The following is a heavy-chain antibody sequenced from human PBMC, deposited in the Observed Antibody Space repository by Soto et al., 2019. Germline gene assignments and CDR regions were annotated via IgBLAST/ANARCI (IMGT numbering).Heavy chain of an antibody. D-gene: IGHD3-22*01. CDR3: AKTQYYDSGVLGFDP. CDR1: GFTFSSCA. V-gene: IGHV3-30*18. Sequence: GGSLRLSCVASGFTFSSCAMHWVRQVPGKGLEWLAVVTHDGSLYPYADSVKGRFTISRDNSKNTLYLQMNSLRAEDTAVYYCAKTQYYDSGVLGFDPWGQGTLVTVSS. J-gene: IGHJ5*02. CDR2: VTHDGSLY.